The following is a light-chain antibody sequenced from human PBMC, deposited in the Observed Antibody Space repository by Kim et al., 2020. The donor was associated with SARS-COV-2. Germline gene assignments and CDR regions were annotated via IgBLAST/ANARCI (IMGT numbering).Light chain of an antibody. CDR2: EGS. Sequence: GQSITISCTGTSSDVGSYNLVSWYQQHPGKAPKLMIYEGSKRPSGVSNRFSGSKSGNMASLTISGLQAEDEADYYCCSYAGSSTLIFGTGTKVTVL. CDR1: SSDVGSYNL. J-gene: IGLJ1*01. CDR3: CSYAGSSTLI. V-gene: IGLV2-23*01.